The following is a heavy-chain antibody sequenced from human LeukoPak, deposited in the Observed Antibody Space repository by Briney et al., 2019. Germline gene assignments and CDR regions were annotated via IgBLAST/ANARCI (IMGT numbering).Heavy chain of an antibody. CDR2: INPNSGGT. V-gene: IGHV1-2*02. CDR1: GYTFTGYY. Sequence: ASVKVSCKASGYTFTGYYMHWVRQAPGQGLEWMGWINPNSGGTNYAQKFQGRVTMTRDTSISTAYMELSRLRSDDTAVYYCASALRYFDWLSYGSGFDYWGQGTLVTVSS. D-gene: IGHD3-9*01. J-gene: IGHJ4*02. CDR3: ASALRYFDWLSYGSGFDY.